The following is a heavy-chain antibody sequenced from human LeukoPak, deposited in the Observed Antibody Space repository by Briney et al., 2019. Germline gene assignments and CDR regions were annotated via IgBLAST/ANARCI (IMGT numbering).Heavy chain of an antibody. CDR3: ARARSIPSYYYDSSGYYDY. V-gene: IGHV4-30-4*07. D-gene: IGHD3-22*01. J-gene: IGHJ4*02. Sequence: SSQTLSLTYAVSGGSISSGGYSWSWIRQPPGKGLEWIGYIYYSGSTYYNPSLKSRVTISVDTSKNQFSLKLSSVTAADTAVYYCARARSIPSYYYDSSGYYDYWGQGTLVTVSS. CDR1: GGSISSGGYS. CDR2: IYYSGST.